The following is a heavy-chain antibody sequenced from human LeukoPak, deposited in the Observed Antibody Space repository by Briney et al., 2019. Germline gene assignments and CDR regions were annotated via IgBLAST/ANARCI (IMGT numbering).Heavy chain of an antibody. J-gene: IGHJ4*02. V-gene: IGHV3-23*01. CDR1: GTTLSNYG. CDR2: ISDSGGST. D-gene: IGHD3-10*01. CDR3: AKRGVVIRVFLVGFHKEAYYFES. Sequence: PGGSLRLSCAVSGTTLSNYGMSWVRQAPGKGLEWVAGISDSGGSTNYADSVKGRFTIPRDNPKNTLYLQMNSLRAEDTAVYFCAKRGVVIRVFLVGFHKEAYYFESWGQGALVTVSS.